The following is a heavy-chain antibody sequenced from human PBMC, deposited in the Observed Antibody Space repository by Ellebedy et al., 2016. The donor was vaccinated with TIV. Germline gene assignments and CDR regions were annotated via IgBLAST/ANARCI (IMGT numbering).Heavy chain of an antibody. D-gene: IGHD6-19*01. J-gene: IGHJ4*02. V-gene: IGHV3-23*01. CDR1: GFTFISYA. CDR2: IRGSGDST. CDR3: AKSRGWYGDYFDY. Sequence: PGGSLRLSCAASGFTFISYAMSWVRQTPGTGLEWISAIRGSGDSTYYADSVKGRFTISRDDSKNTLYLQMNGLRSEETAVYYCAKSRGWYGDYFDYWGQGTLVTVSS.